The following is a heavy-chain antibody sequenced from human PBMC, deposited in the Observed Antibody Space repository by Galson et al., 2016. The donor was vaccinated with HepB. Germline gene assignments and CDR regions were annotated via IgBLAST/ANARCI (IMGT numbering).Heavy chain of an antibody. Sequence: SLRLSCAASGFAFRNFAMSWVRQAPGNGLQWVSTVSGVDGGTYYAASVRGRFTISRDDSRDTLYLQMNSLRSEDTAVYYCATGLDWNYVLDYFDYWGQGTLVTVSP. J-gene: IGHJ4*02. CDR2: VSGVDGGT. CDR1: GFAFRNFA. CDR3: ATGLDWNYVLDYFDY. D-gene: IGHD1-7*01. V-gene: IGHV3-23*01.